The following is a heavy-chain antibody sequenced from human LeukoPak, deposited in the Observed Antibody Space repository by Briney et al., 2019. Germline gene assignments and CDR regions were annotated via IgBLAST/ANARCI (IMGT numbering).Heavy chain of an antibody. V-gene: IGHV4-30-4*01. CDR3: AREGQQLVPPFDY. D-gene: IGHD6-6*01. CDR2: IYYSGST. J-gene: IGHJ4*02. Sequence: PSETLSLTCTVSGGSISSGDYYWSWIRQPPGKGLEWIGYIYYSGSTYYNPSLKSRVTISVDTSKNQFSLKLSSVTAADTAVYYCAREGQQLVPPFDYWGQGNLVTVSS. CDR1: GGSISSGDYY.